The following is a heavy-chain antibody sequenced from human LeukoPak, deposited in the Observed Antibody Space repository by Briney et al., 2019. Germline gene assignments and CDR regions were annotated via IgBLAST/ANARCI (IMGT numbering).Heavy chain of an antibody. V-gene: IGHV1-69-2*01. CDR1: GYTFTDYY. CDR2: VDPEDGET. D-gene: IGHD3-3*01. Sequence: ASVKVSCKASGYTFTDYYMHWVQQAPGKGLEWMGRVDPEDGETIYAEKFQGRVTITADTSTDTAYMALSSLRSEDTAVYYCATVKEHKFWSGYYTDPQRWFDPWGRGTLVTVSS. CDR3: ATVKEHKFWSGYYTDPQRWFDP. J-gene: IGHJ5*02.